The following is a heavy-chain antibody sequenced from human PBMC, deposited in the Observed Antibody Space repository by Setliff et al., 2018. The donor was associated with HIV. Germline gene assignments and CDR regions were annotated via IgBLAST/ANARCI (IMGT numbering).Heavy chain of an antibody. CDR1: GYTFSRYG. J-gene: IGHJ6*03. Sequence: ASVKVSCKTSGYTFSRYGFSWVRQAPGQGLEWMGWISAYNGNTNYAQKLQGRVTMTTDTSTSTAYMELRSLRSDDTAVYYCARGGSGYYYYMDVWGKGTTVTVSS. CDR3: ARGGSGYYYYMDV. D-gene: IGHD2-15*01. CDR2: ISAYNGNT. V-gene: IGHV1-18*01.